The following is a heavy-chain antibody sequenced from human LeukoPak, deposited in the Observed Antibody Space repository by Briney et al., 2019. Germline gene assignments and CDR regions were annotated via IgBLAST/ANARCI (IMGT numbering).Heavy chain of an antibody. V-gene: IGHV4-34*01. D-gene: IGHD2-2*01. Sequence: SETLSLTCAVYGGSFSGYYWSWIRQPPGNGLEWIGEINHSGSTNYNPSLKSRVTISVDTSKNQFSLKLSSVTAADTALYYCARAVSSTSAEYYYYMDVWGKGTTVTVSS. J-gene: IGHJ6*03. CDR1: GGSFSGYY. CDR2: INHSGST. CDR3: ARAVSSTSAEYYYYMDV.